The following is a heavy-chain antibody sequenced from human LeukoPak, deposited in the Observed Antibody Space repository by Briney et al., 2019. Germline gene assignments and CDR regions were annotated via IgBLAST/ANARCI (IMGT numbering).Heavy chain of an antibody. J-gene: IGHJ4*02. D-gene: IGHD2/OR15-2a*01. Sequence: PGGSLRLSCAASGFTFSSYAMSWVRQAPGKGLEWVSTLSGSGGSTYYADSVKGRFTISRDNSKDTLYLQMNSLRAEDTAVYYCAKSRLSTAYHFDFWGQGALVTVSS. CDR3: AKSRLSTAYHFDF. V-gene: IGHV3-23*01. CDR1: GFTFSSYA. CDR2: LSGSGGST.